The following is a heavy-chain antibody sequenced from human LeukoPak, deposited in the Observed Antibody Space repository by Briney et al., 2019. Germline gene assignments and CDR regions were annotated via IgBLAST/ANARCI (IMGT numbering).Heavy chain of an antibody. CDR3: AKDPSYYYDSSGYWD. Sequence: GGSLRLSCAASGFTFSSHAMSWVRQAPGKGLEWVSAISGSGGSTYYADSVKGRLTISRDNSKNTLYLQMNSLRAEDTAVYYCAKDPSYYYDSSGYWDWGQGTLVTVSS. D-gene: IGHD3-22*01. CDR1: GFTFSSHA. CDR2: ISGSGGST. J-gene: IGHJ4*02. V-gene: IGHV3-23*01.